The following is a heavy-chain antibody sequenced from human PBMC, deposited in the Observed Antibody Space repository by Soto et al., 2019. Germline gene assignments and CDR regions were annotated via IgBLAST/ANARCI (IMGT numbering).Heavy chain of an antibody. D-gene: IGHD2-2*01. CDR3: ARMPPTNYYYYYMDV. V-gene: IGHV3-23*01. Sequence: GGSLRLSCAASGFTFSSYAMSWGRQAPGKGLEWVSAIRGSGGSTYYADSVKGRFTISRDNSKNTLYLQMNSLRAEDTAVYYCARMPPTNYYYYYMDVWGKGTPVTVSS. J-gene: IGHJ6*03. CDR2: IRGSGGST. CDR1: GFTFSSYA.